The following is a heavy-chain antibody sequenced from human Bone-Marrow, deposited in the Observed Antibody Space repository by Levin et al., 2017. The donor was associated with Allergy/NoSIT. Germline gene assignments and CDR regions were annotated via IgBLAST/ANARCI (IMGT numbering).Heavy chain of an antibody. CDR1: GGTFSSYA. CDR2: IIPIFGTA. D-gene: IGHD3-10*01. CDR3: ARDRSRLPMVRGVIGSTWGYFDY. V-gene: IGHV1-69*01. J-gene: IGHJ4*02. Sequence: KISCKASGGTFSSYAISWVRQAPGQGLEWMGGIIPIFGTANYAQKFQGRVTITADESTSTAYMELSSLRSEDTAVYYCARDRSRLPMVRGVIGSTWGYFDYWGQGTLVTVSS.